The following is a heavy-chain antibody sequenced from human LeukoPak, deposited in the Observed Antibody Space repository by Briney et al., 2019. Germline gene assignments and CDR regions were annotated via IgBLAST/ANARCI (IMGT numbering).Heavy chain of an antibody. CDR1: GGSISSYY. V-gene: IGHV4-59*08. CDR2: IYYSGST. CDR3: ARHVGSAADDFDY. J-gene: IGHJ4*02. D-gene: IGHD6-13*01. Sequence: PSETLSLTCTVSGGSISSYYWSWIRQPPGKGPEWIGYIYYSGSTNYNPSLKSRVTISVDTSKNQFSLKLSSVTAADTAVYYCARHVGSAADDFDYWGQGTLVTVSS.